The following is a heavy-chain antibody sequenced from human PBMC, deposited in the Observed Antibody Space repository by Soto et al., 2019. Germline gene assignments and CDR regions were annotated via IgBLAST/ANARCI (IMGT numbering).Heavy chain of an antibody. V-gene: IGHV1-46*03. D-gene: IGHD3-9*01. Sequence: ASVKVSCKASGYTFTSYYMHWVRQAPGQGLEWMGIINPSGGSTSYAQKFQGRVTMTRDTSTSTVYMELSSLRSEDTAVYYCATRGEPELRYFDWLSDDAFDIWGQGTMVTVSS. CDR1: GYTFTSYY. CDR2: INPSGGST. CDR3: ATRGEPELRYFDWLSDDAFDI. J-gene: IGHJ3*02.